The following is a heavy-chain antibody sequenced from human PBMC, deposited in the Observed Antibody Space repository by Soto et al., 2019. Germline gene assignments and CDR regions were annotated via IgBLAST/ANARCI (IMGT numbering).Heavy chain of an antibody. J-gene: IGHJ3*01. V-gene: IGHV1-2*04. D-gene: IGHD3-10*01. CDR1: GYTFTVYY. CDR3: SREIGYNGSESKYAFDL. CDR2: INPNSGGT. Sequence: ASVKVSCKASGYTFTVYYMHWVRQAPGQGLEWMGWINPNSGGTNYAQTFQGWVTMTRDTSISTAYMELSRLRSDDTAAYFSSREIGYNGSESKYAFDLWAQGTMVTFSS.